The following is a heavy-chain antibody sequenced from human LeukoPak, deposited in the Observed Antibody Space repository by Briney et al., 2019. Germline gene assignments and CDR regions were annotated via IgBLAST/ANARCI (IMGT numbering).Heavy chain of an antibody. CDR2: ISGSGGST. V-gene: IGHV3-23*01. D-gene: IGHD3-22*01. J-gene: IGHJ4*02. Sequence: GSLRLSCAASGFTFSSYAMSWVRQAPGKGLEWVSAISGSGGSTYYADSVKGRFTISGDNSKNTLYLQMNSLRAEDTAVYYCARDKDYYDSGSPGGYLYWGQGTLVTVSS. CDR3: ARDKDYYDSGSPGGYLY. CDR1: GFTFSSYA.